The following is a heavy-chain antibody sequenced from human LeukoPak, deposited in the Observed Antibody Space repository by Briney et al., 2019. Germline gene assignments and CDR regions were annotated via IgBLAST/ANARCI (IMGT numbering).Heavy chain of an antibody. Sequence: PSETLSLTCTVSGGSISSYYWSWIRQPPGKGLEWIGYIYYSGSTNYNPSLKSRVTISVDTSKNQFSLKLRSVTAADTAVYYCAREPPHCSSTSCFPYYYGMDVWGQGTTVTVSS. CDR1: GGSISSYY. CDR3: AREPPHCSSTSCFPYYYGMDV. J-gene: IGHJ6*02. V-gene: IGHV4-59*01. CDR2: IYYSGST. D-gene: IGHD2-2*01.